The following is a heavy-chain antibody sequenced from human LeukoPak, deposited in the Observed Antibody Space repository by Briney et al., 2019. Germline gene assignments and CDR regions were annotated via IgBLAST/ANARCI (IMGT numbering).Heavy chain of an antibody. CDR3: ARVGSRGYGDYDY. CDR2: IYYIGTT. V-gene: IGHV4-31*03. D-gene: IGHD4-17*01. CDR1: GGYISSSGYY. Sequence: SETLSLTCTVSGGYISSSGYYWNWIRQRPGKGLEWIGYIYYIGTTYYNPSLKSRVAMSVDTLKNEFSLKLTSVTAADTAVYYCARVGSRGYGDYDYRGQGTLVTVFS. J-gene: IGHJ4*02.